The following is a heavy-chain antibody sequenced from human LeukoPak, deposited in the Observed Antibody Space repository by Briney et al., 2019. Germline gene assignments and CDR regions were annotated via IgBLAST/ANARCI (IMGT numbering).Heavy chain of an antibody. CDR2: IYYSGST. D-gene: IGHD4-23*01. V-gene: IGHV4-39*01. Sequence: SETLSLTCTVSGGSISSSSYYWGWIRQPPGKGLEWIGGIYYSGSTYYNPSLKSRVTISVDTSKNQFSLKLSSVTAADTAVYYCARGMTTVDWGQGTLVTVSS. CDR1: GGSISSSSYY. CDR3: ARGMTTVD. J-gene: IGHJ4*02.